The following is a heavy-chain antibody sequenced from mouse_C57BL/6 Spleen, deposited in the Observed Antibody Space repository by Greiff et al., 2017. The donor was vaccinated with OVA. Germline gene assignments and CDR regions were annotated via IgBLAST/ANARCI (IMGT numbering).Heavy chain of an antibody. V-gene: IGHV1-85*01. CDR1: GYTFTSYD. J-gene: IGHJ3*01. Sequence: QVQLKESGPELVTPGASVKLSCKASGYTFTSYDINWVKQRPGQGLEWIGWIYPRDGSTNYNAKFKGKATLTVDTSSSTAYMELHSLTSEDSAVYFGARAGCNYDVFAYWGQGTLVTVSA. CDR2: IYPRDGST. CDR3: ARAGCNYDVFAY. D-gene: IGHD2-1*01.